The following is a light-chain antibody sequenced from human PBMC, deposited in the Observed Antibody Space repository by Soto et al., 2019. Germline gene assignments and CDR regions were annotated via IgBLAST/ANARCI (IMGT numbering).Light chain of an antibody. Sequence: EIVLTQSPGTLSLSPGERATLSCRASQSVRSNCLAWYQHKPGQAPRLLIYGTSSRATDIPDRFTGSGSGTDFTLTISRLEPEDFAVYSCQQYGGPPQTFGQGTKVDIK. J-gene: IGKJ1*01. CDR1: QSVRSNC. V-gene: IGKV3-20*01. CDR3: QQYGGPPQT. CDR2: GTS.